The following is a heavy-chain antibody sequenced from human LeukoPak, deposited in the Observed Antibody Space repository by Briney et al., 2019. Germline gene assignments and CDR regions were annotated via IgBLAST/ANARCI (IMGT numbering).Heavy chain of an antibody. CDR3: ARDGGNGDYLDYFDY. CDR2: IYYSGST. V-gene: IGHV4-59*01. J-gene: IGHJ4*02. Sequence: SETLSLTCTVSGGSISSYYWSWIRQPPGKGLEWIGYIYYSGSTNYNPSLKSRVTISVDTSKNQFSLKLSSVTAADTAVYYCARDGGNGDYLDYFDYWGQGTPVTVSS. CDR1: GGSISSYY. D-gene: IGHD4-17*01.